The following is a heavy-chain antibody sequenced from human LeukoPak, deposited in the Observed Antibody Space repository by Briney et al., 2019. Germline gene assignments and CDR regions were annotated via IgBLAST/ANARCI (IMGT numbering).Heavy chain of an antibody. V-gene: IGHV3-23*01. D-gene: IGHD4-17*01. CDR2: ISGSGGST. CDR1: GFTFSSYA. J-gene: IGHJ6*03. Sequence: PGGSLRLSCAASGFTFSSYAMSWVRQAPGKGLEWVSAISGSGGSTYYADSVKGRFTISRDNSKNTLYLQMNSLRAEDTAVYYCAKQDYGDYYYYYMDVWGKGTTVTVSS. CDR3: AKQDYGDYYYYYMDV.